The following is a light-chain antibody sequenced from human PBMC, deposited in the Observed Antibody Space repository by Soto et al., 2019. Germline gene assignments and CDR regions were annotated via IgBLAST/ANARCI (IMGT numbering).Light chain of an antibody. CDR3: SSQGVSSTLV. Sequence: QSVLTQSASVSGSPGQWITISCTGTSSDVGGYNYVSWYQQHPVKAPKLIIYDVINRPSGVSNRFSGSKSGNTASLTISGLQAEDEAYYYCSSQGVSSTLVFGGGTQLTVL. CDR1: SSDVGGYNY. J-gene: IGLJ2*01. V-gene: IGLV2-14*01. CDR2: DVI.